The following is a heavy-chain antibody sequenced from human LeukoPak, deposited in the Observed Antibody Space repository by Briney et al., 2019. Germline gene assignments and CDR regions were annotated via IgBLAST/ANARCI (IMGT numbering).Heavy chain of an antibody. CDR3: ARGRPYYDFWSGYEPFDY. CDR1: GGSFSGYY. J-gene: IGHJ4*02. CDR2: INHSGST. Sequence: PSETLSLTCAVYGGSFSGYYWSWIRQPPGKGLEWIGEINHSGSTNYNPSLKSRVTISVDTSKNQFSLKLNSVTAADTAVYYCARGRPYYDFWSGYEPFDYWGQGTLVTVSS. D-gene: IGHD3-3*01. V-gene: IGHV4-34*01.